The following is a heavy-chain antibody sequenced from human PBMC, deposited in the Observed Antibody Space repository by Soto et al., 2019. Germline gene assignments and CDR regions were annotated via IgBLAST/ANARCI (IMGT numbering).Heavy chain of an antibody. CDR2: IKSATDGGTT. CDR3: TVDGCGITFSAS. Sequence: SWGSLRLSCEGSGFTFSNPWMNWVRQGPGKGLEWVGRIKSATDGGTTEYAAPVKGRFTMSRGDSKETVYLHMQSLRSEDTAVYYCTVDGCGITFSASWGQESLFTISS. CDR1: GFTFSNPW. V-gene: IGHV3-15*01. D-gene: IGHD5-12*01. J-gene: IGHJ5*02.